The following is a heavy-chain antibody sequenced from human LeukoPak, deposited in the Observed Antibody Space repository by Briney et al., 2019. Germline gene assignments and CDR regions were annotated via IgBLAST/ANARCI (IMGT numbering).Heavy chain of an antibody. CDR2: ISSSGDTI. Sequence: PGGSLRLSCEASGFTFSSDQRTWVRQAPGKGLEWIAYISSSGDTIYYADSVKGRFTISRDNAKNSLYLQMNTLRPDVTAVDYCARASSDVLTGWGQGTLVAVSS. D-gene: IGHD3-9*01. CDR3: ARASSDVLTG. J-gene: IGHJ4*02. CDR1: GFTFSSDQ. V-gene: IGHV3-48*03.